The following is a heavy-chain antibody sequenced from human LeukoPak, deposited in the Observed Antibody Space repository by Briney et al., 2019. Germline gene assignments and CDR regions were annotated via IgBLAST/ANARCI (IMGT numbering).Heavy chain of an antibody. CDR1: GGSFSGYY. V-gene: IGHV4-34*01. CDR2: INHSGST. J-gene: IGHJ4*02. D-gene: IGHD3-10*01. Sequence: SETLSLTCAVYGGSFSGYYWSWIRQPPGKGLEWIGEINHSGSTNYNPSLKSRVTISVDTSKNQFSLKLSSVTAADTAVYYCAREMVRGVIIDSFDYWGQGTLVTVSS. CDR3: AREMVRGVIIDSFDY.